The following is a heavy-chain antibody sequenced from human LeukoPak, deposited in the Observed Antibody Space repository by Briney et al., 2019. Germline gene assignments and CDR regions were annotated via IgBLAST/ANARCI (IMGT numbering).Heavy chain of an antibody. CDR1: GASISSSPYY. CDR2: ISYSGST. J-gene: IGHJ4*02. Sequence: SETLSLTCSVSGASISSSPYYWGWIRQPPGKGLEWIGSISYSGSTNYSPSLKSRVTISVDTSKNQFSLKLSSVTAADTAVYYCARSPLQGQVVPAAIQGGYFDYWGQGTLVTVSS. V-gene: IGHV4-39*01. D-gene: IGHD2-2*02. CDR3: ARSPLQGQVVPAAIQGGYFDY.